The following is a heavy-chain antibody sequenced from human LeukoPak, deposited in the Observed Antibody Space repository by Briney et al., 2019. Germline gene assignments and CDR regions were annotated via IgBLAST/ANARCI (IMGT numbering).Heavy chain of an antibody. CDR2: ISSSGSTI. V-gene: IGHV3-48*03. CDR1: GFTFSSYE. J-gene: IGHJ6*02. Sequence: GGSLRLSCAASGFTFSSYEMNWVRQAPGKGLEWVSYISSSGSTIYYADSVKGRFTISRDNAKNSLYLQMNSLRAEDTGVYYCARAGYSYGYYYYYGMDVWGQGTTVTVSS. CDR3: ARAGYSYGYYYYYGMDV. D-gene: IGHD5-18*01.